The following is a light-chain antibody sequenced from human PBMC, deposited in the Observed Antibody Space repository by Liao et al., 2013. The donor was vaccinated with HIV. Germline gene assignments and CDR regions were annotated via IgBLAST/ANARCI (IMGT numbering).Light chain of an antibody. CDR3: QVWDRSSDQYV. Sequence: SYELTQPPSVSVSPGQTARITCSGDALPKQYAYWYQQKPGQAPVLVIYKDSERPSGISERFSGSNSGNTATLTISGVEAGDEADYYCQVWDRSSDQYVFGVGTKVT. J-gene: IGLJ1*01. CDR1: ALPKQY. CDR2: KDS. V-gene: IGLV3-25*02.